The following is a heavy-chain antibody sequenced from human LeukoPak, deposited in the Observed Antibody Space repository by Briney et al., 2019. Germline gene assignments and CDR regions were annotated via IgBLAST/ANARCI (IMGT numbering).Heavy chain of an antibody. Sequence: QTGGSLRLSCAASGFTFNKYYMSWVRQAPGKGLEWVADIKQDGSEKYYVDSVKGRFTISRDNPKNSLYLQMNSLRAEDTAVYYCAREAANEVYAMRYGWFDPWGQGTLVTVSS. V-gene: IGHV3-7*01. J-gene: IGHJ5*02. CDR2: IKQDGSEK. CDR3: AREAANEVYAMRYGWFDP. D-gene: IGHD2-8*01. CDR1: GFTFNKYY.